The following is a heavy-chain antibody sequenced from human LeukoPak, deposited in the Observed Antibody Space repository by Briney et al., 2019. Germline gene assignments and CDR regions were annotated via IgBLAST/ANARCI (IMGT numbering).Heavy chain of an antibody. V-gene: IGHV3-30*03. Sequence: GRSLRLSCVASGFTFSSYGVHWVRQAPGKGLEWVGVISFGGSNKFYADSVKGRFTISRDNSKNTMYLQMNSLRAEDTAVYYCAREYGGYSYGRFDYWGQGTLVTVSS. CDR2: ISFGGSNK. D-gene: IGHD5-18*01. CDR1: GFTFSSYG. J-gene: IGHJ4*02. CDR3: AREYGGYSYGRFDY.